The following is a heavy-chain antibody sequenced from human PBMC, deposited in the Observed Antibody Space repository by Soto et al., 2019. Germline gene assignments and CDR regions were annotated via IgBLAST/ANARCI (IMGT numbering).Heavy chain of an antibody. Sequence: QVQLVESGGGVVQPGRSLRLSCAASGFTFSSYGMHWVRQAPGKGLEWVAVIWYDGSNKYYADSVKGRFTISRDNSKNTLYLQMSSLRAEDTAVYYCARDRRRETYYFDYWGQGTLVTVSS. J-gene: IGHJ4*02. D-gene: IGHD1-26*01. CDR2: IWYDGSNK. CDR1: GFTFSSYG. V-gene: IGHV3-33*01. CDR3: ARDRRRETYYFDY.